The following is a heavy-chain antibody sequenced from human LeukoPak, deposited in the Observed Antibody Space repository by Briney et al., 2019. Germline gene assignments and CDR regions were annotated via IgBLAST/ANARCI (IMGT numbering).Heavy chain of an antibody. CDR3: AKGDSSSWYGNYFDY. Sequence: GGSLRLSCAASGFTFSSYWMSWVRQAPGKGLEWVANIKQDGSEKYYVDSVKGRFTISRDNAKNSLYLQMNSLRAEDTAVYYCAKGDSSSWYGNYFDYWGQGTLVTVSS. CDR1: GFTFSSYW. D-gene: IGHD6-13*01. J-gene: IGHJ4*02. V-gene: IGHV3-7*01. CDR2: IKQDGSEK.